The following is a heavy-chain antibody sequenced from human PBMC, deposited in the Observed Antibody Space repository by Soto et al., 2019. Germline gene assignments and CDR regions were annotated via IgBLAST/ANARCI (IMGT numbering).Heavy chain of an antibody. CDR3: TRDGDGRMTTNPYYYYGMDV. J-gene: IGHJ6*02. Sequence: SDTLSLTCTVSGGSISGYYWSWIRQPPGKGLEWIVNVYYSGGAKYNPSVKSPVSISVDTSKNQLSLNLSSVTAADTAVYYCTRDGDGRMTTNPYYYYGMDVWGPGITVTVSS. CDR1: GGSISGYY. CDR2: VYYSGGA. D-gene: IGHD2-21*02. V-gene: IGHV4-59*01.